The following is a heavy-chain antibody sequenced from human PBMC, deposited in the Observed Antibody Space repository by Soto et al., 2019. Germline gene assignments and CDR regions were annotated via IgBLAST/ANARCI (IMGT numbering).Heavy chain of an antibody. CDR3: ARDIDY. Sequence: SETLSLTGTVSGDSVSSGTYYWSWIRQPPGKGLEWIGYIYFTGATNHNPSLQSRVTMSRDTSKNQFSLRLNSVTAADTAVYYCARDIDYCGQGTLVTVS. CDR2: IYFTGAT. J-gene: IGHJ4*02. V-gene: IGHV4-61*01. CDR1: GDSVSSGTYY.